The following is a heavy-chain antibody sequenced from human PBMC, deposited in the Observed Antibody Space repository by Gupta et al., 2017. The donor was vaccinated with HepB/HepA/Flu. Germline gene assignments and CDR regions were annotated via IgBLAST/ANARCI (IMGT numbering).Heavy chain of an antibody. Sequence: EVQLVESGGGLVQPGGSLRLSCTASGFIFRDYGMTWVRQAPGKGLEWVSHINIDGSTKSFADSVKGRFTIFRDSVNNSLYLQMNSLRADDTAVYYGTRDPEAAYDFDYWGQGTLVSVSS. V-gene: IGHV3-48*03. J-gene: IGHJ4*02. CDR2: INIDGSTK. D-gene: IGHD2-15*01. CDR3: TRDPEAAYDFDY. CDR1: GFIFRDYG.